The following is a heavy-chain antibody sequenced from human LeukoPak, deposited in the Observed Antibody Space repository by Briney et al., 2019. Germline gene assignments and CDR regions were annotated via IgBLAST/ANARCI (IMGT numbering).Heavy chain of an antibody. CDR3: ARETSQKGAHYMDV. D-gene: IGHD3-16*01. CDR1: GAFISSGTYY. CDR2: FYISGST. Sequence: SQTLSLTCTVSGAFISSGTYYWSWIRQPAGKGLEWIGRFYISGSTHYNPSLKSRVTISVDTSKNQFSLKLSSVTAADTAVYYCARETSQKGAHYMDVWGKGTTVTISS. J-gene: IGHJ6*03. V-gene: IGHV4-61*02.